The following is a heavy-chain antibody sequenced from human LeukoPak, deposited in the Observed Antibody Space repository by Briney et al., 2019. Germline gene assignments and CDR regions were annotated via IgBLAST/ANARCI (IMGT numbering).Heavy chain of an antibody. J-gene: IGHJ4*02. CDR3: ARDHLVGKGGSHYYDFSAAFGGFDY. V-gene: IGHV3-21*04. CDR2: IGSRSNYI. Sequence: PGGSLRLSCAASGFSFSSYSMNWVRQAPGKGLEWVSSIGSRSNYIFYGDSVKGRFTISRDNAKNSLFLHMNSLTAEDTAVYFCARDHLVGKGGSHYYDFSAAFGGFDYWGQGVLVTVSS. CDR1: GFSFSSYS. D-gene: IGHD3-22*01.